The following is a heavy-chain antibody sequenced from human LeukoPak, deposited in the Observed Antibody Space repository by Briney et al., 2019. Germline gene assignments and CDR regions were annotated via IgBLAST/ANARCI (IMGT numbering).Heavy chain of an antibody. CDR3: AKDVMAVAASFDY. CDR2: ISGSGGST. CDR1: GFTFSSYG. Sequence: EPGGSLRLSCAASGFTFSSYGMSWVRQAPGKGLEWVSAISGSGGSTYYADSVKGRFTISRDNSKNTLYLQMNSLRAEDTAVYYCAKDVMAVAASFDYWGQGTLVTVSS. V-gene: IGHV3-23*01. J-gene: IGHJ4*02. D-gene: IGHD6-19*01.